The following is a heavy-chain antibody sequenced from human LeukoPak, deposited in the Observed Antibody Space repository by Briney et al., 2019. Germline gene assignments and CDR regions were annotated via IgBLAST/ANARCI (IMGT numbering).Heavy chain of an antibody. D-gene: IGHD1-26*01. J-gene: IGHJ5*02. CDR3: ARGGHYFDP. V-gene: IGHV4-59*11. Sequence: PSETLSLTCIVSGGSISGHYWSWIRQPPGEGLEWIGYIHYSGTTDYNPSFKSRVIISVDTSKNQFSLNLKSVTAADTAVYYCARGGHYFDPWGQGTLVTVSS. CDR1: GGSISGHY. CDR2: IHYSGTT.